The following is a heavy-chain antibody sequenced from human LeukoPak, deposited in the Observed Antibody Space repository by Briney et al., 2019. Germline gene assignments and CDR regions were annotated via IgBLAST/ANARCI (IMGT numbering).Heavy chain of an antibody. J-gene: IGHJ4*02. Sequence: PGGSLRLSGAASGFTVSNNYMNWVRQAPGKGLEWVSTIYSGGTTYYADSVKGRFTASRDNSKNTMYLQLNSLRAEDTAVYYCARGRPDYGEFGYFDYWGQGTLVTVSS. V-gene: IGHV3-66*01. CDR1: GFTVSNNY. CDR3: ARGRPDYGEFGYFDY. D-gene: IGHD4-17*01. CDR2: IYSGGTT.